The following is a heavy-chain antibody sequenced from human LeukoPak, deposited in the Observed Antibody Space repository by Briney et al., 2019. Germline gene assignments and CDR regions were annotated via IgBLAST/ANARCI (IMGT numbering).Heavy chain of an antibody. J-gene: IGHJ3*02. V-gene: IGHV4-61*01. CDR2: IYYSGST. CDR3: ARDKDAFDI. Sequence: SETLSLTCTVSGGSVSSGSYYWSWLRQPPGKGLEWIGYIYYSGSTNYNPSLKSRVTISVDTSKNQFSLKPSSVTAADTAVYYCARDKDAFDIWGQGTMVTVSS. CDR1: GGSVSSGSYY.